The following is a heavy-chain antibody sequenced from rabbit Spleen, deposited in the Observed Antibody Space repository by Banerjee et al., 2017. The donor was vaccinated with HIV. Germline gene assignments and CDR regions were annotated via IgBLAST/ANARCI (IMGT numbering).Heavy chain of an antibody. D-gene: IGHD2-1*01. CDR2: IYPGFGIT. J-gene: IGHJ4*01. Sequence: QEHLVESGGGLVQPGGSLKLSCKASGSDFSSYGISWVRQGPGKGLEWIAYIYPGFGITNYANSVKGRFTISSDSAQSSVFLQMTSLTASDTATYFCARDGGAVEYGWNLWGQGTLVTVS. CDR1: GSDFSSYG. CDR3: ARDGGAVEYGWNL. V-gene: IGHV1S47*01.